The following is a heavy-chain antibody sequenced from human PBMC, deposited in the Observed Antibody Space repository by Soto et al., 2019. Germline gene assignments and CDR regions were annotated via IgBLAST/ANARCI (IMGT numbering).Heavy chain of an antibody. CDR3: AKAFIWSGYPL. CDR2: ISYDGSNK. Sequence: GGSLRLSCAASGFTFSSYGMHWVRQAPGKGLEWVAVISYDGSNKYYADSVKGRFTISRDNSKNTLYLQMNSLRAEDTAVYYCAKAFIWSGYPLWGQGTLVTVSS. V-gene: IGHV3-30*18. D-gene: IGHD3-3*01. CDR1: GFTFSSYG. J-gene: IGHJ4*02.